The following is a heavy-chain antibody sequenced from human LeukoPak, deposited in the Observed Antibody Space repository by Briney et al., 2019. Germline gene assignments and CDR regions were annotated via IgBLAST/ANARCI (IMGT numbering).Heavy chain of an antibody. CDR3: ARGGDCSGGSCQDNWFDP. Sequence: GGSLRLSCAASGITFSNAWMSWVRQAPGKGLEWVSYISSSGSTIYYADSVKGRFTISRDNAKNSLYLQMNSLRAEDTAVYYCARGGDCSGGSCQDNWFDPWGQGTLVTVSS. V-gene: IGHV3-11*04. J-gene: IGHJ5*02. CDR1: GITFSNAW. CDR2: ISSSGSTI. D-gene: IGHD2-15*01.